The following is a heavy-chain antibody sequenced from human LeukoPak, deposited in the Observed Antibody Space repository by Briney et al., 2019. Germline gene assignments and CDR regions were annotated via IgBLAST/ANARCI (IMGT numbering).Heavy chain of an antibody. J-gene: IGHJ4*02. D-gene: IGHD3-10*01. CDR3: AKEARITMVQGVISTTPPY. V-gene: IGHV3-23*01. CDR2: ISGSGGST. CDR1: GFTFSSYA. Sequence: GGSLRLSCAASGFTFSSYAMSWVRQAPGKGLEWVSAISGSGGSTYYADSVKGRFTISRDNSKNTLYLQMNSLRAEDTAVYYCAKEARITMVQGVISTTPPYWGQGTLVTVSS.